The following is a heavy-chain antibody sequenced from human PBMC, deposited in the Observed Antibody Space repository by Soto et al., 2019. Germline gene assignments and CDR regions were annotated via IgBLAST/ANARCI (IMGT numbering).Heavy chain of an antibody. J-gene: IGHJ5*02. CDR2: IYYSGST. D-gene: IGHD6-6*01. Sequence: LETLSLTCTVSGGSISSSSYYWGWIRKPPGKGLEWIGSIYYSGSTYYNPSLKSRVTISADTSKNQSSLKLSSVTAADTAVYYRARFIAARPRSFHPWGQGTRVPVSS. V-gene: IGHV4-39*01. CDR3: ARFIAARPRSFHP. CDR1: GGSISSSSYY.